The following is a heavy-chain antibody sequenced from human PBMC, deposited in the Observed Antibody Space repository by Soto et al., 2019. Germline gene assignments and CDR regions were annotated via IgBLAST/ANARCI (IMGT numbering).Heavy chain of an antibody. CDR3: AREGSVSSSDYYAYYYGMDV. Sequence: DVQLVESGGGLVQPGGSLRLSCAASGFTFSNFDMNWVRQAPGKGREWVSYITSSGGTIYYADSVKGRFTISRDNAKNSLYLQMNSLRGEDTAVYYCAREGSVSSSDYYAYYYGMDVWGLGTTVTVSS. D-gene: IGHD3-10*01. CDR1: GFTFSNFD. CDR2: ITSSGGTI. V-gene: IGHV3-48*03. J-gene: IGHJ6*02.